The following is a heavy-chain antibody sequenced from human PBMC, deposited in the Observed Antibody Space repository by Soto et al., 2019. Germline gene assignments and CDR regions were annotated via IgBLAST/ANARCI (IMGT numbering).Heavy chain of an antibody. Sequence: QVQLQESGPGLVKPSQTLSLTCIVSGGSISSNDFYWSWIRQHPGKGLEWIGYIYYSGNTYYNPSLKSRVPILVDTSKNHFSLKVSSVTAADTAVYYCARLSGSWQSWFAPWGQGTLVTVSS. D-gene: IGHD6-25*01. J-gene: IGHJ5*02. CDR1: GGSISSNDFY. CDR3: ARLSGSWQSWFAP. V-gene: IGHV4-31*03. CDR2: IYYSGNT.